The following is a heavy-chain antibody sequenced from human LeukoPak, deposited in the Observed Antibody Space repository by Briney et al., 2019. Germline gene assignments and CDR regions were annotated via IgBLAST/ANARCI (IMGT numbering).Heavy chain of an antibody. V-gene: IGHV3-23*01. J-gene: IGHJ4*02. Sequence: GGSLRLSCAASGFTFSSYAMSWVRQAPGKGLGWVSAISGSGGSTYYADSVKGRFTISRDNSKNTLYLQMNSLRAEDTAVYYCARPKRGYCSSTSCSYYFDYWGQGTLVTVSS. CDR3: ARPKRGYCSSTSCSYYFDY. D-gene: IGHD2-2*01. CDR2: ISGSGGST. CDR1: GFTFSSYA.